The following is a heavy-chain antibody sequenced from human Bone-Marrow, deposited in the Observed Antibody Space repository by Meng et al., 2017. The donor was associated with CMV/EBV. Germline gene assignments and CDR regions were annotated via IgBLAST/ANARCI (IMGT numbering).Heavy chain of an antibody. Sequence: ASVKVSCKASGYTFTGYYMHWVRQAPGQGLEWMGWINPNSGGTNYAQKFQGRVTMTRDTSITTAYLELSSLRSQDTAVYYCARGLQDTGSSGRRGNWFDPWGQGTLVTVSS. CDR2: INPNSGGT. CDR3: ARGLQDTGSSGRRGNWFDP. D-gene: IGHD2-15*01. J-gene: IGHJ5*02. CDR1: GYTFTGYY. V-gene: IGHV1-2*02.